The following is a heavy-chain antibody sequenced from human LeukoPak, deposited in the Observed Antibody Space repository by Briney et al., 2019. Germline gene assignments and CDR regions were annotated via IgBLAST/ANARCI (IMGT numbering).Heavy chain of an antibody. J-gene: IGHJ4*02. CDR3: ARGKGAPSGYPRFYYFDY. CDR2: INHSGST. Sequence: SETLSLTCAVYGGSFSGYYWSRIRQPPGKGLEWIGEINHSGSTNYNPSLKSRVTISVDTSKDQFSLKLSSVTAADTAVYYCARGKGAPSGYPRFYYFDYWGQGTLVTVSS. D-gene: IGHD3-22*01. V-gene: IGHV4-34*01. CDR1: GGSFSGYY.